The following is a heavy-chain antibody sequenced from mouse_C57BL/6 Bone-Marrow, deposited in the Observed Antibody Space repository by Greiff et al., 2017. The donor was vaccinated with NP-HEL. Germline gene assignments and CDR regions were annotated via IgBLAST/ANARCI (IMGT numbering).Heavy chain of an antibody. V-gene: IGHV5-6*01. Sequence: EVKLMESGGDLVKPGGSLKLSCAASGFTFSSYGMSWVRQTPDERLEWVATISSGGSYTYYPDSVKGRFTFSSDNAKNTLYLQMSSLKSEDTAMYYCATHPDFYAMDYWGQGTSVTVSS. CDR3: ATHPDFYAMDY. CDR1: GFTFSSYG. J-gene: IGHJ4*01. CDR2: ISSGGSYT.